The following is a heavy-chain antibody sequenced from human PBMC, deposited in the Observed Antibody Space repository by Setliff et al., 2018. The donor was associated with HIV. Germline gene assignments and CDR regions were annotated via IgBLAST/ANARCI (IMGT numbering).Heavy chain of an antibody. CDR1: GFSLSTSGMC. V-gene: IGHV2-70*01. CDR3: ARMISYSPYFDY. CDR2: IYWSDDK. J-gene: IGHJ4*02. Sequence: SGPTLVNPTQTLTLTCTFSGFSLSTSGMCVSWIRQPPGKALEWLALIYWSDDKRFNPSLKTRLTISKDTSKNQVVLKMTNMDPVDTATYYCARMISYSPYFDYWGQGTLVTVSS. D-gene: IGHD1-26*01.